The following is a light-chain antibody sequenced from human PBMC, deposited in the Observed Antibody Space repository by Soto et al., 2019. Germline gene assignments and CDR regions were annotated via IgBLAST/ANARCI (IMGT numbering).Light chain of an antibody. CDR1: QGISSY. Sequence: MQLTQSPSSLSASVGDRVTITCRASQGISSYLAWNQQKPGKAPKLLIYAASTLQSGVPSRFSGSGSGTDFTLTISSLQPEDFATYYCQQLNGYPPSTFGQGTRLEIK. CDR2: AAS. CDR3: QQLNGYPPST. J-gene: IGKJ5*01. V-gene: IGKV1-9*01.